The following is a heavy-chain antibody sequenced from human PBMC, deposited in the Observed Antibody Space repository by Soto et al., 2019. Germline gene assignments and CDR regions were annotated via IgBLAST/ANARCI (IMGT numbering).Heavy chain of an antibody. D-gene: IGHD3-3*01. CDR3: ARGANGYDFWSGYMWEDYYYGMDV. J-gene: IGHJ6*02. Sequence: SATLSLTCAVYGGSFSGYYWSWIRQPPGKGLEWIGYIYYSGSTNYNPSLKSRVTISVDTSKNQFSLKLSSVTAADTAVYYCARGANGYDFWSGYMWEDYYYGMDVWGQGTTVTVSS. CDR1: GGSFSGYY. V-gene: IGHV4-59*01. CDR2: IYYSGST.